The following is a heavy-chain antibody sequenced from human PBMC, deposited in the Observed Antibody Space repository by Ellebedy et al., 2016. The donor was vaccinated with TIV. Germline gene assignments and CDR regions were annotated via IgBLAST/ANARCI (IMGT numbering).Heavy chain of an antibody. J-gene: IGHJ6*02. D-gene: IGHD3-9*01. CDR1: GFTLSDYY. Sequence: PGGSLRLSCAGSGFTLSDYYMSWVRQAPGKGREWVSYISRSGSNIYCADSVKGRFTVARDNAKDSLYLQMNSLRDDDTAVYYCARAREPGYFAYYYYGMDVWGQGTTVTVSS. CDR3: ARAREPGYFAYYYYGMDV. V-gene: IGHV3-11*01. CDR2: ISRSGSNI.